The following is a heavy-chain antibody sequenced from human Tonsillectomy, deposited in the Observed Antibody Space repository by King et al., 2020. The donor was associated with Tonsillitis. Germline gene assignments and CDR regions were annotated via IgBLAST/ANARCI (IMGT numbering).Heavy chain of an antibody. CDR3: AKCPYDFWSGSLYYAMDV. CDR2: MSGAGAGT. Sequence: DVQLVESGGGLVQPGGSLRLSCAASGFTFSTYAMTWVRQAPGKGLEWVSVMSGAGAGTYHADSVKGRFTISRDNSKNTLYLQMNSLRVEDTAVYYCAKCPYDFWSGSLYYAMDVWGQGTTVTVSS. D-gene: IGHD3-3*01. CDR1: GFTFSTYA. J-gene: IGHJ6*02. V-gene: IGHV3-23*04.